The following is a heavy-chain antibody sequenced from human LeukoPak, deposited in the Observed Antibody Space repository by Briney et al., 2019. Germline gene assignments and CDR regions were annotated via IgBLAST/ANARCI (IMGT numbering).Heavy chain of an antibody. CDR1: GGSISSGGYY. Sequence: PSETLSLTCTVSGGSISSGGYYWSWIRQPPGKGLEWIGYIYHSGSTYYNPSLKSRVTISVDRSKNQFSLKLSSVTAADTAVYYCARRRYSSSSPLDYWGQGTLVTVSS. D-gene: IGHD6-6*01. J-gene: IGHJ4*02. CDR2: IYHSGST. CDR3: ARRRYSSSSPLDY. V-gene: IGHV4-30-2*01.